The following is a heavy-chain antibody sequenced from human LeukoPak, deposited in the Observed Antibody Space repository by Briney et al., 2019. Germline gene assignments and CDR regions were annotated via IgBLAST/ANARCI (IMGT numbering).Heavy chain of an antibody. D-gene: IGHD5-24*01. J-gene: IGHJ4*02. CDR2: INQEGSEK. CDR1: GLTFRSYW. CDR3: ARERDGRFFDY. V-gene: IGHV3-7*01. Sequence: GGSLRLSYAVSGLTFRSYWMSWVRQAPGKGLEWVANINQEGSEKYFVDSVRGRFTISRDNAKNSLHLQMNTLRAEDTAVYYCARERDGRFFDYWGQGTLVTVSS.